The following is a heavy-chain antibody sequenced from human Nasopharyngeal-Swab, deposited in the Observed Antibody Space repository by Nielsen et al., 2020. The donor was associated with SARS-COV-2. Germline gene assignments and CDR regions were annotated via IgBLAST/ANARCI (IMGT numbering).Heavy chain of an antibody. Sequence: ASVKVSCKASGYTFTNYGISWVRQAPGQGLEWMGWISPVNGKTRYSQKFQGRVTITRDTSASTAYMELSSLRSEDTAVYYCARDQGYYDTSNYYQNWGQGTLVTVSS. CDR2: ISPVNGKT. J-gene: IGHJ4*02. D-gene: IGHD3-22*01. CDR3: ARDQGYYDTSNYYQN. V-gene: IGHV1-18*01. CDR1: GYTFTNYG.